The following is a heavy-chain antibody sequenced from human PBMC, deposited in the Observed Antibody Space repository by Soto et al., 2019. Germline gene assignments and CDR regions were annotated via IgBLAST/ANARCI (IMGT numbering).Heavy chain of an antibody. CDR1: GFTLDKYT. CDR2: SFSSGGT. D-gene: IGHD3-9*01. J-gene: IGHJ4*02. Sequence: PGGSLRLSCAAFGFTLDKYTMGWVRQAPGKGLEWVAESFSSGGTQYADSVKGRFTISRDNSRNTVFLQMNGLRVEDTALYYCARDREPDGIWTFDSWGQGALVTVSS. CDR3: ARDREPDGIWTFDS. V-gene: IGHV3-53*01.